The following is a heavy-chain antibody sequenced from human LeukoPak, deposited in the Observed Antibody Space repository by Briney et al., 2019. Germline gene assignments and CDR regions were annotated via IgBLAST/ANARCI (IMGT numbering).Heavy chain of an antibody. CDR1: GFTFSSYA. CDR3: ARDGCHYYGSGNYYSKDAFDI. D-gene: IGHD3-10*01. V-gene: IGHV3-48*03. J-gene: IGHJ3*02. CDR2: ISHTGSAN. Sequence: GGSLRLSCAASGFTFSSYAMNWVRQAPGKGLEWVSYISHTGSANSYADSVKGRFTISRDNGKNSLFLQMNSLRVEDTAVYYCARDGCHYYGSGNYYSKDAFDIWGQGTMVTVSS.